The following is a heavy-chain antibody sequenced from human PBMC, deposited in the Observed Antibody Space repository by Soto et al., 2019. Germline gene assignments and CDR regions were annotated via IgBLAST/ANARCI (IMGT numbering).Heavy chain of an antibody. CDR1: GGSISSYY. Sequence: TLSLTCTVSGGSISSYYWSWIRQPPGKGLEWIGYIYYSGSTNYNPSLKSRVTISVDTSKNQFSLKLSSVTAADTAVYYCARYYCSSTNRYYFDYWGQGTLVPVSS. V-gene: IGHV4-59*01. D-gene: IGHD2-2*01. CDR3: ARYYCSSTNRYYFDY. CDR2: IYYSGST. J-gene: IGHJ4*02.